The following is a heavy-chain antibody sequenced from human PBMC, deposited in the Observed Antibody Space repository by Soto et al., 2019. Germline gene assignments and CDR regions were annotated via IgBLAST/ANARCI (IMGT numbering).Heavy chain of an antibody. CDR2: ISGGGDRT. CDR1: GFTFNTHG. V-gene: IGHV3-23*01. CDR3: AKTATYDYVWGDYRYFFDH. Sequence: GGSLRLSCVASGFTFNTHGMAWVRQAPGKGLEWVSGISGGGDRTQYADGVKGRFTISRDNSKNTVDLQMTSLRAEDTATYYCAKTATYDYVWGDYRYFFDHWGQGTVVTVSS. D-gene: IGHD3-16*02. J-gene: IGHJ4*02.